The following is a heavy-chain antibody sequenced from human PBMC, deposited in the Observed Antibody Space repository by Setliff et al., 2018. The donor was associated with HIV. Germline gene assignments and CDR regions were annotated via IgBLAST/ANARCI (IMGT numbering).Heavy chain of an antibody. D-gene: IGHD3-3*01. Sequence: KLPETLSLTCTVSGGSISSNSYYWGWIRQPPGKGLEWIGSIYYSGSTSYNPSLKSRVTISVDTSKNQFSLRLSSVTAADTAVYYCASGYNSWSGYFVAAEYYQYWGQGTLVTVSS. CDR1: GGSISSNSYY. V-gene: IGHV4-39*07. CDR3: ASGYNSWSGYFVAAEYYQY. J-gene: IGHJ1*01. CDR2: IYYSGST.